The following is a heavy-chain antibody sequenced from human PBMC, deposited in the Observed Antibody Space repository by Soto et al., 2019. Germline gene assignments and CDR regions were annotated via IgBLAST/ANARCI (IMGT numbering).Heavy chain of an antibody. J-gene: IGHJ4*02. D-gene: IGHD3-3*01. CDR3: XRELRFWSGYHPGEFDY. V-gene: IGHV3-7*01. Sequence: GESLRLSCAASGFTFSSYWMSWVRQAPGKGLEWVANIKQDGSEKYYVDSVKGRFTISRDNAKNSLYLQMNSLRAEDTAVYYCXRELRFWSGYHPGEFDYWGQGTLVTVSS. CDR1: GFTFSSYW. CDR2: IKQDGSEK.